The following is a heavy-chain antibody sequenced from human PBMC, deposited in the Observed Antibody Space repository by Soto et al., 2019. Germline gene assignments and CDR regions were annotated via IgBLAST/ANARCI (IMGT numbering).Heavy chain of an antibody. CDR2: IYWDDDK. J-gene: IGHJ6*02. V-gene: IGHV2-5*02. D-gene: IGHD2-15*01. CDR1: VFPLGTNGVA. Sequence: QITLKASGPTLVKPTQTLTLTCTFSVFPLGTNGVAVSWIRLSPGPALEWLALIYWDDDKRYRPSQESTLTITNDTAKIPVVLRMTNVYSVDTATYYCAYLPCSGGSCYWFSFSGMDVWGQGTTVSVSS. CDR3: AYLPCSGGSCYWFSFSGMDV.